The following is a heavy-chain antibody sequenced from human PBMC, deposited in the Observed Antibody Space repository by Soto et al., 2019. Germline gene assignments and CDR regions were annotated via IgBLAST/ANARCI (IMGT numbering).Heavy chain of an antibody. CDR3: ARGGDGYNYYFVS. Sequence: QVQLVQSGAEVKKPGSSVKVSCKASGGSFTRHAISWVRQAPGHGLEWMGGVVPIIGVANYAQNFQDRLTIITDESTSTADMELTSPKSGYTAIYYCARGGDGYNYYFVSWGQGTLVTVSS. J-gene: IGHJ4*02. CDR2: VVPIIGVA. D-gene: IGHD5-12*01. CDR1: GGSFTRHA. V-gene: IGHV1-69*01.